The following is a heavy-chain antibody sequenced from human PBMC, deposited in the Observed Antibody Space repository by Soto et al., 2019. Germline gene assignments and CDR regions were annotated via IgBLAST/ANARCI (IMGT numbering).Heavy chain of an antibody. CDR1: GGSISSYY. D-gene: IGHD3-3*01. J-gene: IGHJ6*03. CDR2: IYYSGST. V-gene: IGHV4-59*01. Sequence: SETLSLTCTVSGGSISSYYWSWIRQPPGKGLEWIGYIYYSGSTNYNPSLKSRVTISVDTSKNQFSLKLSSVTAADTAVYYCARAYDFWSGYYLGDYYYYMDVWGKGTTVTVSS. CDR3: ARAYDFWSGYYLGDYYYYMDV.